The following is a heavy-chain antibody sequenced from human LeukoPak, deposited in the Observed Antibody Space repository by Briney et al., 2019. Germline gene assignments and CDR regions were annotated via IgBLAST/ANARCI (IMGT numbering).Heavy chain of an antibody. V-gene: IGHV1-69*05. Sequence: SVKVSCKASGGTFSSYAISWVRQAPGQGLEWMGGIIPIFGTANYAQKFQGRVTITTDESTSTAYMELSSLRSEDTAVYYCARERDLYSSEFDYWGQGTLVTVSS. CDR2: IIPIFGTA. CDR3: ARERDLYSSEFDY. CDR1: GGTFSSYA. D-gene: IGHD6-25*01. J-gene: IGHJ4*02.